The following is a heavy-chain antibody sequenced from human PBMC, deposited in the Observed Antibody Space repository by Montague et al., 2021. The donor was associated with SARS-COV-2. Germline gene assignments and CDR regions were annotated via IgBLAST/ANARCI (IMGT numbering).Heavy chain of an antibody. J-gene: IGHJ6*02. V-gene: IGHV4-31*03. Sequence: TLSLTCTVSGGSISSGGYYWSWIRQHPGKGLEWTGYIYYSGSTYYNPSLKSRVTISVDTSKNQFSLKLSSVTAADTAVYYCARDRGYFDWLFHSDYYYYGMDVWGQGTTVTVSS. CDR2: IYYSGST. D-gene: IGHD3-9*01. CDR1: GGSISSGGYY. CDR3: ARDRGYFDWLFHSDYYYYGMDV.